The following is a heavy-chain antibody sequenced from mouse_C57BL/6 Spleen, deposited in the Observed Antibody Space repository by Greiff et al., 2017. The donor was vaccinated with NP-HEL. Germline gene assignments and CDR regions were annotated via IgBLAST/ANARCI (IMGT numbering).Heavy chain of an antibody. CDR2: INPSTGGT. V-gene: IGHV1-42*01. Sequence: EVQLQQSGPELVKPGASVKISCKASGYSFTGYYMNWVKQSPEKSLEWIGEINPSTGGTTYNQKFKAQATLTVDKSSSTAYMQLKSLTSEDSAVYYCARTGFAYWGQGTLVTVSA. CDR3: ARTGFAY. CDR1: GYSFTGYY. J-gene: IGHJ3*01.